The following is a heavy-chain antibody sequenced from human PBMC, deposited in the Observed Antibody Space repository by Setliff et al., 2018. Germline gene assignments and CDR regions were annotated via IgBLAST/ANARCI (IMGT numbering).Heavy chain of an antibody. CDR3: AREQWLDPPGYYYMDV. J-gene: IGHJ6*03. CDR2: IYIGGSA. CDR1: GGSISSYY. D-gene: IGHD6-19*01. Sequence: SETLSLTCTVSGGSISSYYWSCIRQPAGKGLEWIGHIYIGGSANYNPSLKSRVTMSIYTSKNKFSLKLNSVTAADMAVYYCAREQWLDPPGYYYMDVWAKGTTVTVSS. V-gene: IGHV4-4*07.